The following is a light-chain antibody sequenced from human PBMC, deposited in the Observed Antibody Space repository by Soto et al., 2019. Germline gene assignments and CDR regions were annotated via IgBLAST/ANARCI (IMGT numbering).Light chain of an antibody. CDR3: ATWDDSLNGFYV. CDR2: RNN. V-gene: IGLV1-47*01. Sequence: QSVLTQPPSASGTPGQGVTISCSGSTSNIGSNYVYWYQQLPGTAPKLLIYRNNQRPSGAPDRFSGSKSGTSASLAISGLRXDDEADYFCATWDDSLNGFYVFGTGTKVTV. CDR1: TSNIGSNY. J-gene: IGLJ1*01.